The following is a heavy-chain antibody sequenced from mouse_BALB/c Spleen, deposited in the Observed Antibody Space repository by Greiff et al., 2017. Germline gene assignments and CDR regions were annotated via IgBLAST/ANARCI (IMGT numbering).Heavy chain of an antibody. CDR3: TIYGNLYAMDY. J-gene: IGHJ4*01. CDR1: GYTFTSYY. D-gene: IGHD2-1*01. Sequence: QVQLQQSGAELVKPGASVKLSCKASGYTFTSYYMYWVKQRPGQGLEWIGEINPSNGGTNFNEKFKSKATLTVDKSSSTAYMQLSNLTSEDSAVYYCTIYGNLYAMDYWGQGTSVTVSS. CDR2: INPSNGGT. V-gene: IGHV1S16*01.